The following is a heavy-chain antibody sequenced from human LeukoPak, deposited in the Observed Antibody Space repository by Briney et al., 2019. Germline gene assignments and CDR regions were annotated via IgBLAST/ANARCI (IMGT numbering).Heavy chain of an antibody. D-gene: IGHD6-13*01. CDR3: ASKAAAGVDY. CDR1: GGSISSSNYY. J-gene: IGHJ4*02. CDR2: IYHSGST. V-gene: IGHV4-39*07. Sequence: SETLSLTCTVSGGSISSSNYYWGWIRQPPGNGLEWIGSIYHSGSTYYNPSLKSRVTISVDTSKNQFSLKLSSVTAADTAVYYCASKAAAGVDYWGQGTLVTVSS.